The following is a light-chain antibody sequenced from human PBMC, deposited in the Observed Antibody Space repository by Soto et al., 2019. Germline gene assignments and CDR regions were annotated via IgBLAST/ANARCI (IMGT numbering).Light chain of an antibody. J-gene: IGKJ2*01. V-gene: IGKV1-5*01. Sequence: DIQMTQSPSTLSPSVGDRVTITCRASQSVDTYLAWYHQKPGKAPKLLIYDASSLENGVPSRFSGSGSGTEFTLTISSLQPDDFATYYCQQYNSDSPTFGQGPSWRSN. CDR1: QSVDTY. CDR2: DAS. CDR3: QQYNSDSPT.